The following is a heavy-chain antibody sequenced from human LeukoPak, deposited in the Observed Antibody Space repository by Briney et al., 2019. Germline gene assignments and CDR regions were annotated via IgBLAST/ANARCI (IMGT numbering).Heavy chain of an antibody. D-gene: IGHD6-19*01. CDR2: IYTSGSA. J-gene: IGHJ2*01. CDR1: GGSISSDY. V-gene: IGHV4-4*07. CDR3: ARDCEGSGWYGHFDL. Sequence: SETLSLTCTVSGGSISSDYWSWSRRPAGKGLEWIGRIYTSGSANYNPSLKSRVTMSVDTSKNQSSLKLSSVTAADTAVYYCARDCEGSGWYGHFDLWAVAPWSLSPQ.